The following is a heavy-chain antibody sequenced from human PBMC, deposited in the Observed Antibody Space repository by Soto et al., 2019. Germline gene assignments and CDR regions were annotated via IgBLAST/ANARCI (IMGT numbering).Heavy chain of an antibody. J-gene: IGHJ4*02. Sequence: PSETLSLTCTVSGGSINTYFWTWIRQPPGKGLEWIGYIYYSGSSKYNPSLKSRLTISVDTSKNQFSLRLSSVTAADTAVYYCARDSGYDGGLAYWGQGALVTVSS. D-gene: IGHD5-12*01. CDR1: GGSINTYF. V-gene: IGHV4-59*01. CDR3: ARDSGYDGGLAY. CDR2: IYYSGSS.